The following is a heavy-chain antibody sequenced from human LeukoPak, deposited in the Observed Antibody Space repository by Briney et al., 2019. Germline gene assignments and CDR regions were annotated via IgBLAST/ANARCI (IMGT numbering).Heavy chain of an antibody. CDR2: FSSGGSA. Sequence: SETLSLTCIVPGGSISSSSYYWAWIRQSPGKGLEWIGTFSSGGSASYNPSLTSRVSISKDTPDNQFSLRLYSVTAADTAVYYCARKQTGTMYDVWGQGTQVTVSS. CDR1: GGSISSSSYY. J-gene: IGHJ4*02. V-gene: IGHV4-39*07. D-gene: IGHD1-7*01. CDR3: ARKQTGTMYDV.